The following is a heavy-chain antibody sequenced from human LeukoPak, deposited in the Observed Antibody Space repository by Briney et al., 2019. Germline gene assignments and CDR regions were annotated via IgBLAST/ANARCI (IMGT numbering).Heavy chain of an antibody. CDR1: GYTFTGYY. CDR2: IYPRDGST. Sequence: ASVKVSCKASGYTFTGYYMHWVRQAPGQGLEWMGMIYPRDGSTSYAQKFQGRVTVTGDTSTSTVHMELSGLRFEDTAVYYCARDQEAFDYWGQGTLVTVSS. CDR3: ARDQEAFDY. V-gene: IGHV1-46*01. J-gene: IGHJ4*02.